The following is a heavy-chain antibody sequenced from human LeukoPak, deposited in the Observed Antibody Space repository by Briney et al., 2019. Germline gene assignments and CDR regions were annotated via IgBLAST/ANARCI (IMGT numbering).Heavy chain of an antibody. CDR2: IYYSGST. V-gene: IGHV4-59*12. D-gene: IGHD6-6*01. CDR3: ARGTRRAYSSSNY. CDR1: GGSISSYY. J-gene: IGHJ4*02. Sequence: SETLSLTCTVSGGSISSYYWSWIRQPPGKGLEWIGYIYYSGSTNYNPSLKSRVTISVDTSKNQFSLKLSSVTAADTAVYYCARGTRRAYSSSNYWGQGTLVTVSS.